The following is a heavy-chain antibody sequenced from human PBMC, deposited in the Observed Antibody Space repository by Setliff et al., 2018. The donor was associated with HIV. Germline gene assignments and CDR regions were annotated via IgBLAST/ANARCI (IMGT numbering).Heavy chain of an antibody. CDR2: IYTSGNT. Sequence: PSETLSLTCTVSGGSISISDWSWIRQPPGKGLEWIGCIYTSGNTNYDPSLKSRVTISVDTSKNQSSLKLASVTAADTAVYFCARRSDWFDPWGQGTLVTVSS. CDR3: ARRSDWFDP. J-gene: IGHJ5*02. CDR1: GGSISISD. V-gene: IGHV4-4*09.